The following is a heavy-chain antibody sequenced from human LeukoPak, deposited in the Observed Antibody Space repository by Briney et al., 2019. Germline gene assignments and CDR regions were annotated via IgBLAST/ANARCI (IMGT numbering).Heavy chain of an antibody. Sequence: SVKVSCKASGGTFSSYAISWVRQAPGQWLEWMGRIIPIFGTANYAQKFQGRVTITTDESTSTAYMELSSLRSEDTAVYYCATTRGSYSYYYMDVWGKGTTVTVSS. J-gene: IGHJ6*03. D-gene: IGHD5-24*01. CDR3: ATTRGSYSYYYMDV. CDR2: IIPIFGTA. V-gene: IGHV1-69*05. CDR1: GGTFSSYA.